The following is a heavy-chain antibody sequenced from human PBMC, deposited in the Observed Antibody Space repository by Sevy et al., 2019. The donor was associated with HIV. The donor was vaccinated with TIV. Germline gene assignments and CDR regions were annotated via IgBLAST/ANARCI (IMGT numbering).Heavy chain of an antibody. D-gene: IGHD4-17*01. CDR2: IYYSGST. V-gene: IGHV4-39*01. CDR3: ERRLYGDYVGWFDP. J-gene: IGHJ5*02. Sequence: SETLSLTCTVSGGSISSNSYYWGWNRQPPGKGLEWIGSIYYSGSTYYNPSLKSRVTISVATSKIQFSLKLSSVTAADTAVYYCERRLYGDYVGWFDPWGQGTLVTVSS. CDR1: GGSISSNSYY.